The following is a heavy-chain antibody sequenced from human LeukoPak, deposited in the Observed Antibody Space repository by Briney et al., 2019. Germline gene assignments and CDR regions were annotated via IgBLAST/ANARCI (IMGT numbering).Heavy chain of an antibody. D-gene: IGHD3-22*01. J-gene: IGHJ4*02. CDR2: ISYDGSNK. Sequence: PGGSLRLSCAASGFTFSSYGMHWVRQAPGKGLEWVAVISYDGSNKYYADSVKGRFTISRDNSKNTLYLQMNSLRAEDTAEYYCAKDYDSSGYYSWGQGTLVTVSS. CDR1: GFTFSSYG. V-gene: IGHV3-30*18. CDR3: AKDYDSSGYYS.